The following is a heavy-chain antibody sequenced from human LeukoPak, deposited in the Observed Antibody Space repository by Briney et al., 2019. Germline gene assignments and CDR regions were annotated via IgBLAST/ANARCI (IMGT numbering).Heavy chain of an antibody. CDR3: ARLGGYCSSTRCYGWFDS. CDR1: GFTFSSYA. Sequence: GGSLRLSCAASGFTFSSYAMHWVRQAPGKGLEWVAVISYDGSNKYYADSVKGRFTISRDNAKNSLYLQMNRLRAEDTAMYYCARLGGYCSSTRCYGWFDSWGQGTLVTVSS. J-gene: IGHJ5*01. V-gene: IGHV3-30-3*01. CDR2: ISYDGSNK. D-gene: IGHD2-2*01.